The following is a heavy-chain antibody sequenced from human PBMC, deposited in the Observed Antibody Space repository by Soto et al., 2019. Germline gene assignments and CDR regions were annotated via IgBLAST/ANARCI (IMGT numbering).Heavy chain of an antibody. D-gene: IGHD4-17*01. Sequence: GGSLRLSCAASGFTFSSYAMSWVRQAPGKGLEWVSAISGSGGSTYYADSVKGRFTISRDNSKNTLYLQMNSLRAEDTAVYYCAKKVDIGDYEWSVDYWGQGTLVTVSS. CDR1: GFTFSSYA. J-gene: IGHJ4*02. CDR3: AKKVDIGDYEWSVDY. V-gene: IGHV3-23*01. CDR2: ISGSGGST.